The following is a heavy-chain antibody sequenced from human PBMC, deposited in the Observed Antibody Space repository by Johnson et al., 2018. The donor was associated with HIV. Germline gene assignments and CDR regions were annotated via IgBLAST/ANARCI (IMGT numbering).Heavy chain of an antibody. Sequence: VQLVESGGGLVKPGGSLRVSCAASGFTFSDAWMHWVRQAPGKGLEWVSAIGTLSDTFYPDSVKGRFTVSRENAKNSLYLQMNSLRAEDTALYYCAKDMSQEITIFGVAAHKGNAFDIWGQGTMVSVSS. CDR2: IGTLSDT. D-gene: IGHD3-3*01. CDR1: GFTFSDAW. J-gene: IGHJ3*02. V-gene: IGHV3-13*01. CDR3: AKDMSQEITIFGVAAHKGNAFDI.